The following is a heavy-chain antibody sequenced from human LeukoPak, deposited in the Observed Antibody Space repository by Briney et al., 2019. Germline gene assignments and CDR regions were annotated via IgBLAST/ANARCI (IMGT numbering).Heavy chain of an antibody. D-gene: IGHD1-1*01. CDR1: GGSLTGYY. Sequence: PETLSPTSAVYGGSLTGYYWGWICEPPGKGLEWVGEINNSGTPNYTPSLNSRVTISVDTSKNQFSLTLSSVTAADTAVYYCARAAWNPRARRYYMDVWGKGTTVTVSS. CDR3: ARAAWNPRARRYYMDV. CDR2: INNSGTP. V-gene: IGHV4-34*01. J-gene: IGHJ6*03.